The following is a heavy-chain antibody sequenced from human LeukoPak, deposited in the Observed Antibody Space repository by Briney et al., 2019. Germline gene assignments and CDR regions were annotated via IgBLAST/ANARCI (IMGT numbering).Heavy chain of an antibody. D-gene: IGHD4-11*01. CDR1: GGSISSYY. CDR3: ARYSNQFAYWYFDP. V-gene: IGHV4-4*07. J-gene: IGHJ2*01. CDR2: IYTSGST. Sequence: SETLSLTCTVSGGSISSYYWSWIRQPAGKGLEWIGRIYTSGSTNYNPSLKSRVTMSVDTSKNQFSLKLSSVTAADTAVYYCARYSNQFAYWYFDPWGRGTLVTVSS.